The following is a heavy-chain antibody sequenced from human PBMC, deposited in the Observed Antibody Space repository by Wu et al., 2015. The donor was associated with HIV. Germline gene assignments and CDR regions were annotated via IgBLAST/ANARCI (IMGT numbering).Heavy chain of an antibody. CDR3: ASTTDLGYSYYYYYGMDV. Sequence: QVQLVQSGAEVKKPGSSVKVSCKASGGTFSSYAISWVRQAPGQGLEWMGGIIPIFGTANYAQKFQGRVTITTDESTSTAYMELSSLRSEDTAVYYCASTTDLGYSYYYYYGMDVWGQGTTVTVSS. V-gene: IGHV1-69*05. J-gene: IGHJ6*02. CDR1: GGTFSSYA. D-gene: IGHD5-18*01. CDR2: IIPIFGTA.